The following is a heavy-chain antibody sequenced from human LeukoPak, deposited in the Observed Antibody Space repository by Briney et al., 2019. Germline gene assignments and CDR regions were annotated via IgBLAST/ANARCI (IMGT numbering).Heavy chain of an antibody. CDR3: AKDLYYGSGSYYNGY. D-gene: IGHD3-10*01. V-gene: IGHV3-23*01. Sequence: GGSLRLSCAASGFXFSSYAMSWVRQAPGKGLEWVSAISGSGGSTYYADSVKGRFTISRDNSKNTLYLQMNSLRAEDTAVYYCAKDLYYGSGSYYNGYWGQGTLVTVSS. CDR1: GFXFSSYA. CDR2: ISGSGGST. J-gene: IGHJ4*02.